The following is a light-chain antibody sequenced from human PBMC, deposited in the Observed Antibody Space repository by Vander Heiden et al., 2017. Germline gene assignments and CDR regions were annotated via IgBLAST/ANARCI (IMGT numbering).Light chain of an antibody. CDR3: QQYNSYLYT. Sequence: DIHMTQSPSTLSASVGDRVTITCRASQSISSWLAWYPQKPGKAPKLLIYDASSLESGVPSRFSGSGSGTEFTLTISSLQPDDFATYYCQQYNSYLYTFGQGTKLEIK. V-gene: IGKV1-5*01. CDR1: QSISSW. J-gene: IGKJ2*01. CDR2: DAS.